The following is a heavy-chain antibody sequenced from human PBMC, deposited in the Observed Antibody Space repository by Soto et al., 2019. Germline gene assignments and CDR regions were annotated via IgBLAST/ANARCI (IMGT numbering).Heavy chain of an antibody. V-gene: IGHV4-30-4*08. CDR3: ATESGSTYGYFDY. D-gene: IGHD5-18*01. Sequence: SETLSLTCTVSGGSISSGGYYWSWIRQHPGKGLEWIGYISNSGSTGYNPSLKTRLSMSVDRSKNQFTLRLTSVTAADTAVYFCATESGSTYGYFDYWGQGNQVTVS. CDR1: GGSISSGGYY. CDR2: ISNSGST. J-gene: IGHJ4*02.